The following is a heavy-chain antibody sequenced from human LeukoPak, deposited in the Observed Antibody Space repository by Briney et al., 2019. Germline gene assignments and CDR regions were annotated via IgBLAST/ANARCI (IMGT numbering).Heavy chain of an antibody. V-gene: IGHV4-38-2*01. CDR3: ARHGSGIAVAALDY. D-gene: IGHD6-19*01. Sequence: SETLSLTCAVSGYPISSGYYWGWIRQPPGKGLERIGSIYHSGSTYYNPSLKSRVTISVDTSKNQFSLKLSSVTAADTAVYYCARHGSGIAVAALDYWGQGTLVTVSS. J-gene: IGHJ4*02. CDR1: GYPISSGYY. CDR2: IYHSGST.